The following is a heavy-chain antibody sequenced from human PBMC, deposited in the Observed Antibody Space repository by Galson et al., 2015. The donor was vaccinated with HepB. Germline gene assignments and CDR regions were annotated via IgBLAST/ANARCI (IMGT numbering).Heavy chain of an antibody. CDR3: ARVFRAYSSGHPLDY. CDR2: IIPIFGTA. V-gene: IGHV1-69*13. Sequence: SVKVSCKASGGTFSSYAISWVRQAPGQGLEWMGGIIPIFGTANYAQKFQGRVTITADESTSTAYMELSSLRSEDTAVYYCARVFRAYSSGHPLDYWGQGTLVTVSS. CDR1: GGTFSSYA. J-gene: IGHJ4*02. D-gene: IGHD6-19*01.